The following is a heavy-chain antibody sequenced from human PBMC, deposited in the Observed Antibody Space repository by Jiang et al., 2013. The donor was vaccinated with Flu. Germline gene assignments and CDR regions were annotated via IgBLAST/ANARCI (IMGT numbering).Heavy chain of an antibody. CDR1: GYTFTSYW. Sequence: GAEVKKPGESLKISCKGSGYTFTSYWIGWVRQMPGKGLEWMGIIYPGDSDTRYSPSFQGQVTISADKSISTAYLQWSSLKASDTAMYYCARVPAGRSTVYYYGMDVWGQGTTVTVSS. V-gene: IGHV5-51*01. CDR2: IYPGDSDT. CDR3: ARVPAGRSTVYYYGMDV. D-gene: IGHD1-1*01. J-gene: IGHJ6*02.